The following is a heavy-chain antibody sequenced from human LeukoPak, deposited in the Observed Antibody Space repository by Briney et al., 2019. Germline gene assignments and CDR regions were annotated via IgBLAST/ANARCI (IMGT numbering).Heavy chain of an antibody. D-gene: IGHD3-22*01. Sequence: GGSLRLSCAVSGFTFSSYWMSWVRQAPGKGLEWVANIKQDGSEKYYVDSVKGRFTISRDNAKNSLYLQMNSLRAEDTAVYYCARARDSSGYYYYPEYFDYWGQGTLVTVSS. V-gene: IGHV3-7*01. CDR2: IKQDGSEK. J-gene: IGHJ4*02. CDR1: GFTFSSYW. CDR3: ARARDSSGYYYYPEYFDY.